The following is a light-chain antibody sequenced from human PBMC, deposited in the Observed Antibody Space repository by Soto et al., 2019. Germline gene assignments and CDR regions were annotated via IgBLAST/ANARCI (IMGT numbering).Light chain of an antibody. CDR3: QQYGTSPPELT. J-gene: IGKJ3*01. CDR1: QSIISNY. V-gene: IGKV3-20*01. CDR2: GAS. Sequence: EMVLTQSPGTLSLSAGERATLSCRASQSIISNYLAWYQQKPGQAPRLLICGASYSATGIPDRFSCSGSGTDFTHPINRLEPEDLVVYYCQQYGTSPPELTVGPGTELDIK.